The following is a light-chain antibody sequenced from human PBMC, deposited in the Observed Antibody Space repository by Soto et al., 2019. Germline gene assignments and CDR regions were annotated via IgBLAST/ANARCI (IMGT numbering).Light chain of an antibody. CDR3: AAWDDSLNGSYV. V-gene: IGLV1-44*01. CDR2: SNN. CDR1: SSNIGSNT. Sequence: QSVLTQPPSASGTPGQRVTISCSGGSSNIGSNTVNWYQQIPGTATKLLIYSNNQRPSGVPDRFSGSKSGTSSSLAISGLQSEDEADYYCAAWDDSLNGSYVFGTGTKLTVL. J-gene: IGLJ1*01.